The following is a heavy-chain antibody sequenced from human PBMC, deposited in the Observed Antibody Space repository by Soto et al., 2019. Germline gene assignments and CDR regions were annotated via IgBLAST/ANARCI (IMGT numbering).Heavy chain of an antibody. CDR3: ARDLATVTTGGGGNAH. V-gene: IGHV3-7*01. Sequence: DSLKGRFTISRDNAKNSLHLQMNSLRAEDTAVFYWARDLATVTTGGGGNAHWGQGTLVTVSS. J-gene: IGHJ4*02. D-gene: IGHD4-17*01.